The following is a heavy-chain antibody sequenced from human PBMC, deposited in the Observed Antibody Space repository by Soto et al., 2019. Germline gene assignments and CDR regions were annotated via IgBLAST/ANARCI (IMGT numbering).Heavy chain of an antibody. V-gene: IGHV3-74*01. Sequence: GGSLRLSCAASGFTFSTNWMHWVRQAPGKGLVWVSRIKSDGSGTIYADSVKGRFTISRDNAKNTLYLQMDSLRAEDTAVYFCVKDTYTNPVKGMEVWGQGTSVTVSS. CDR3: VKDTYTNPVKGMEV. D-gene: IGHD2-8*01. CDR2: IKSDGSGT. J-gene: IGHJ6*02. CDR1: GFTFSTNW.